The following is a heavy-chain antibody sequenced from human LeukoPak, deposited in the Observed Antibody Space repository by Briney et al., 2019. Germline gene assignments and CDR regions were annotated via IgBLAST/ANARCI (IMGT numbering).Heavy chain of an antibody. Sequence: GGSLRLSCAASGFTVSDNYVTWVRQAPGKGLEWVSIVYNSDTTSSADSVKGRFTISRDNAENTVYLQMTSLRPEDTAVYYCASSIGGAASSNWIAAWGQGTLVTVSS. J-gene: IGHJ5*02. D-gene: IGHD3-22*01. CDR1: GFTVSDNY. V-gene: IGHV3-53*01. CDR3: ASSIGGAASSNWIAA. CDR2: VYNSDTT.